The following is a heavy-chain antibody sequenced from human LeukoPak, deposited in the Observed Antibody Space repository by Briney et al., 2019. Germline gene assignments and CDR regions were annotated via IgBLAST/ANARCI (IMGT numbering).Heavy chain of an antibody. V-gene: IGHV3-7*01. CDR3: ARWSYSSGWFIDY. J-gene: IGHJ4*02. CDR2: IKGDASLA. Sequence: GRSLRLSCAASRFRFSTFPMGWVRQAPGEGLEWVANIKGDASLAAYAGSVKGRFTIPRDNAKNFLYLQMSSLRVEDTAVYYCARWSYSSGWFIDYWGQGTLVSVSS. CDR1: RFRFSTFP. D-gene: IGHD6-19*01.